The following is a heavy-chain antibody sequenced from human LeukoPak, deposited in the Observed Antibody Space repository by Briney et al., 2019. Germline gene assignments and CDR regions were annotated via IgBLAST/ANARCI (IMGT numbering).Heavy chain of an antibody. CDR2: IHPSGML. J-gene: IGHJ4*02. Sequence: SETLSLTCTVSGASFNSDDQYWNWIRQSPGKGLEWIGSIHPSGMLYNNPSLESRVTMSRDTSKNQFSLNLSSVTAADTAVYYCARLHFGYYSSAYSYYFDYWGQGTLVTVSS. CDR1: GASFNSDDQY. CDR3: ARLHFGYYSSAYSYYFDY. D-gene: IGHD3-22*01. V-gene: IGHV4-30-4*08.